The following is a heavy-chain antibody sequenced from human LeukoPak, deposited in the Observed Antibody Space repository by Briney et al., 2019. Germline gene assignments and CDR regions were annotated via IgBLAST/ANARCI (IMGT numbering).Heavy chain of an antibody. CDR2: IYTSGST. CDR3: ARDSYIVEMATIRVKQSYYYYYMDV. D-gene: IGHD5-24*01. J-gene: IGHJ6*03. Sequence: PSETLSLTCTVAGGSINSYYWSWIRQPAGKGLEWIGRIYTSGSTNYNPSLKSRVTISVDTSKNQFSLKLSSVTAADTAVYYCARDSYIVEMATIRVKQSYYYYYMDVWGKGTTVTVSS. V-gene: IGHV4-4*07. CDR1: GGSINSYY.